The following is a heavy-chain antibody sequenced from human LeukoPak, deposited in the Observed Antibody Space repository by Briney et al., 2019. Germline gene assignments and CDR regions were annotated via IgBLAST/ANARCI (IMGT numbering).Heavy chain of an antibody. V-gene: IGHV3-66*01. CDR2: IYSGGST. D-gene: IGHD1-14*01. Sequence: RGSLILSCAASGFTVSSNYMSWVRQAPGKELEWVSVIYSGGSTYYADSVKGRFTISRDNSKNTLYLQMNSLRAEDTAVYYCARDPRYPGWFDPWGQGTLVTVSS. J-gene: IGHJ5*02. CDR3: ARDPRYPGWFDP. CDR1: GFTVSSNY.